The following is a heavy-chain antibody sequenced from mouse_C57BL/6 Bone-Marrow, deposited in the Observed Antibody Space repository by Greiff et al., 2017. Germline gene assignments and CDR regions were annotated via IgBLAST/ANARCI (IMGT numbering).Heavy chain of an antibody. Sequence: QVHVKQSGAELVKPGASVKLSCKASGYTFTSYWMHWVKQRPGQGLEWIGMIHPNSGSTNYNEKFKSKATLTVDKSSSTAYMQLSSLTSEDSAVYYCAIADYCNSYYAMDYWYQGTSVTVSS. J-gene: IGHJ4*01. D-gene: IGHD2-1*01. CDR2: IHPNSGST. CDR3: AIADYCNSYYAMDY. V-gene: IGHV1-64*01. CDR1: GYTFTSYW.